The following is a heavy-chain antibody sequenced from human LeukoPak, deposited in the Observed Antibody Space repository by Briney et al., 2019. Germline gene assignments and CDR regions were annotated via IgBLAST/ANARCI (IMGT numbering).Heavy chain of an antibody. CDR3: AKDKGSGSYYYYYMDV. Sequence: GGSLRLSCAASGFTFDDYAMHWVRQAPGKGLEWVSLISWDGGSTYYADSVKGRFTISRDNSKNSLYLQMNSLRAEDTALYYCAKDKGSGSYYYYYMDVWGKGTTVTVPS. J-gene: IGHJ6*03. CDR2: ISWDGGST. D-gene: IGHD3-10*01. CDR1: GFTFDDYA. V-gene: IGHV3-43D*03.